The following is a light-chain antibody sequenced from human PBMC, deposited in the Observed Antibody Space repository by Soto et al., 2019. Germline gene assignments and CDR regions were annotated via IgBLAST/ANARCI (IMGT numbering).Light chain of an antibody. CDR2: SAS. J-gene: IGKJ4*01. Sequence: DIQMTQSPSSLSASVGDTVTIACRAILGISNYLNWYQQRRGQPLRLLIFSASSLQSGVPSRFSGSGSGTQFTLTITSLQYEDFATYCCQQSFSSPLTFGVGTRV. V-gene: IGKV1-39*01. CDR3: QQSFSSPLT. CDR1: LGISNY.